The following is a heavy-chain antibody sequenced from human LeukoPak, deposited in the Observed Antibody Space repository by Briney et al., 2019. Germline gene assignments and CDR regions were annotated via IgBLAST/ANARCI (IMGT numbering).Heavy chain of an antibody. CDR2: ISSSSSTI. J-gene: IGHJ6*02. V-gene: IGHV3-48*02. CDR1: GFTFSSYS. CDR3: ARDEGGIVVVPAAMGDYYYYYGMDV. D-gene: IGHD2-2*01. Sequence: GGSLRLSCAASGFTFSSYSMNWVRQAPGKGLEWVSYISSSSSTIYYADSVKGRFTISRDNAKNSLYLQMNSLRDEDTAVYYCARDEGGIVVVPAAMGDYYYYYGMDVWGQGTTVTVSS.